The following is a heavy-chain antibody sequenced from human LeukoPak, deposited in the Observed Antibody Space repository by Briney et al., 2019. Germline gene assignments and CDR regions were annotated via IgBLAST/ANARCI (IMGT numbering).Heavy chain of an antibody. CDR3: ARAFWSGYSYNWFDP. CDR2: MNPNSGNT. V-gene: IGHV1-8*01. Sequence: GASVKVSCKASGYTFTSSDFNWVRQATGQGLEWMGWMNPNSGNTGYAQKFQGRVTMTRNTSISTAYMELSSLRSEDTAVYYCARAFWSGYSYNWFDPWGQGTLVTVSS. D-gene: IGHD3-3*01. CDR1: GYTFTSSD. J-gene: IGHJ5*02.